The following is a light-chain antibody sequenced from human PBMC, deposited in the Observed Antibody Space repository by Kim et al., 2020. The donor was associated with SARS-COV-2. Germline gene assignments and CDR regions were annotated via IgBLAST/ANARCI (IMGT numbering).Light chain of an antibody. CDR3: QQYNNWPMYT. Sequence: IVMTQSPATLSVSPGERATLSCRASQSISDNLAWYQQKPGQAPRLLIYGASTRAAGIPARFSGSGSGTEFTLTISSLQSEDFAVYYCQQYNNWPMYTFGQGTKLEI. CDR2: GAS. V-gene: IGKV3-15*01. CDR1: QSISDN. J-gene: IGKJ2*01.